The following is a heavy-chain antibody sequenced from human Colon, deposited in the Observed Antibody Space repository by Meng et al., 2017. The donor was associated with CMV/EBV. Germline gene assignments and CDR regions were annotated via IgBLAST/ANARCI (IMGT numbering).Heavy chain of an antibody. V-gene: IGHV3-23*01. CDR1: GSSFNTYG. D-gene: IGHD3-22*01. CDR2: ISNGTGTT. J-gene: IGHJ4*02. Sequence: GESLKISWAASGSSFNTYGMTWVRQTPGKGLEWVSSISNGTGTTYDADSVKGRITISRDDSRNTLYLQMNSLRAEDTALYYYAKLPRSRYYDNSGYYCYFDWWGQGTLVTVSS. CDR3: AKLPRSRYYDNSGYYCYFDW.